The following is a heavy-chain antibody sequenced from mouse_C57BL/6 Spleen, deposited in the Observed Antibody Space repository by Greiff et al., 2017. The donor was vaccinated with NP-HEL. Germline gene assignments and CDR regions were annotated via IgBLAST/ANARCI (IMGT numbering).Heavy chain of an antibody. CDR1: GYTFTDYN. J-gene: IGHJ2*01. V-gene: IGHV1-18*01. Sequence: EVQLQQSGPELVKPGASVKIPCKASGYTFTDYNMDWVKQSHGKSLEWIGDINPNNGGTTYNQKFKGKATLTVDKSSSTAYMELRSLTSEDTAVYYCARSTTVVTDYFDYWGQGTTLTVSS. CDR2: INPNNGGT. D-gene: IGHD1-1*01. CDR3: ARSTTVVTDYFDY.